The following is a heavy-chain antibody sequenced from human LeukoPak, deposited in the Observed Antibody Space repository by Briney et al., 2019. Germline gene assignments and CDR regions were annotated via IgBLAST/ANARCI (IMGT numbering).Heavy chain of an antibody. CDR3: ARDSKGGSYWFDP. CDR2: ISSSSSYI. Sequence: GGSLRLSCAASGFTFSSYSMNWVRQAPGKGLEWVSSISSSSSYIYYADSVKGRFTISRDNAKNSLYLQMNSLRAEDTAVYYCARDSKGGSYWFDPWGQGTLVTVSS. CDR1: GFTFSSYS. D-gene: IGHD1-26*01. V-gene: IGHV3-21*01. J-gene: IGHJ5*02.